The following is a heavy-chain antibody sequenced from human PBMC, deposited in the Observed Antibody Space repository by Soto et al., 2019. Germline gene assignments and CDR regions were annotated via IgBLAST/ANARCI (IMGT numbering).Heavy chain of an antibody. J-gene: IGHJ4*02. V-gene: IGHV4-39*01. Sequence: PSETLSLTCTVSGGSISSSSYYWGWIRQPPGKGLEWIGSIYYSGSTYYNPSLKSRVTISVDTSKNQFSLKLSSVTAADTAVYYCARHKGCTNGVCSPIDYWGQGTLVTVSS. CDR1: GGSISSSSYY. CDR3: ARHKGCTNGVCSPIDY. CDR2: IYYSGST. D-gene: IGHD2-8*01.